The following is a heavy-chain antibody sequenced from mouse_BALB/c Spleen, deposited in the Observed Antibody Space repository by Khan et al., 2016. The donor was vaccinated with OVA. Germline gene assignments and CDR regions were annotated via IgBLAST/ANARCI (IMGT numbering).Heavy chain of an antibody. CDR1: GYTFTSYW. Sequence: DLVKPGASVRLSCKVSGYTFTSYWINWRKQRPGQGLEWVGHNGPGSGNPNYNEIFKDKATLTVDTSTSTVYIQLSSLSSEDSAVXFCARSNYCGNGLYAMDYWGQGTSVTVSS. CDR2: NGPGSGNP. CDR3: ARSNYCGNGLYAMDY. V-gene: IGHV1S41*01. D-gene: IGHD1-1*01. J-gene: IGHJ4*01.